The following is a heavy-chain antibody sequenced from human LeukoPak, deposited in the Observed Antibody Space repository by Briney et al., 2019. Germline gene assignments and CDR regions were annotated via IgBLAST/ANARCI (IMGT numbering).Heavy chain of an antibody. CDR1: GDSISSSNYY. V-gene: IGHV4-39*01. Sequence: SETLSLTCIVSGDSISSSNYYRGWIRQPPGKGLEWIASIYYGGNTYYNPSLKSRVTISLDTSKNQFSLNLSSVTAADTAVYYCARHYYDSSGHSYYFDYWGQGTLVTVSS. D-gene: IGHD3-22*01. CDR2: IYYGGNT. CDR3: ARHYYDSSGHSYYFDY. J-gene: IGHJ4*02.